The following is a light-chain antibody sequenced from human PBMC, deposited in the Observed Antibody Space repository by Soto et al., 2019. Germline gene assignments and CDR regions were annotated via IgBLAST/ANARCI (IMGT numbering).Light chain of an antibody. CDR2: DAS. J-gene: IGKJ1*01. CDR3: QQRSAWPPT. CDR1: QTIHNY. Sequence: IVLTQSPATLSLSPGEGATLSCRASQTIHNYLAWYQQKPGRPPSLPIYDASNRAAGIPAKFSGSGSGTDFTLTISSLEHEDSAVYYCQQRSAWPPTFGRGTKVEI. V-gene: IGKV3-11*01.